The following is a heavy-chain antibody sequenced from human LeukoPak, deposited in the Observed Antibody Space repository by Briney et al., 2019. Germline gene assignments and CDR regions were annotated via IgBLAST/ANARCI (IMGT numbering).Heavy chain of an antibody. J-gene: IGHJ5*02. V-gene: IGHV4-59*01. CDR2: IYYSGST. CDR1: GGSISSYY. CDR3: AGAAAGPHWFDP. Sequence: SETLSLTCTVSGGSISSYYWSWIRQPPGKGLEWIGYIYYSGSTNYNPSLKGRVTISVDTSKNQFSLKLSSVTAADTAVYYCAGAAAGPHWFDPWGQGTLVTVSS. D-gene: IGHD6-13*01.